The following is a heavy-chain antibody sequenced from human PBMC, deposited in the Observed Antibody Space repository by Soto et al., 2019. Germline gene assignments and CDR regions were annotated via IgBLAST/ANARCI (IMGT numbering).Heavy chain of an antibody. V-gene: IGHV4-59*01. CDR1: GGSISSYY. CDR2: IYYSGST. J-gene: IGHJ6*02. Sequence: PSETLSLTCTVSGGSISSYYWSWIRQPPGKGLEWIGYIYYSGSTNYNPSLKSRVTISVDTSKNQFSLKLSSVTAADTAVYYCARDRKDTAMVTYYYYYGMDVWGQGTKVTVSS. CDR3: ARDRKDTAMVTYYYYYGMDV. D-gene: IGHD5-18*01.